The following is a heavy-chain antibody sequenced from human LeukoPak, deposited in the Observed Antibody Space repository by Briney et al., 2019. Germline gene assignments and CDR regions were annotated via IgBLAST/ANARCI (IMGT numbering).Heavy chain of an antibody. CDR3: ATSSGAAAAALYC. CDR1: GGSFNSYY. J-gene: IGHJ4*02. CDR2: IYYSGST. Sequence: PSETLSLTCTVPGGSFNSYYWSWVRQLPGKGLEWIGYIYYSGSTKYNPSLKSRVTISVDTSKNQFSLNLKSVTAADRAVYYCATSSGAAAAALYCWGQGTLVTVSS. V-gene: IGHV4-59*03. D-gene: IGHD6-13*01.